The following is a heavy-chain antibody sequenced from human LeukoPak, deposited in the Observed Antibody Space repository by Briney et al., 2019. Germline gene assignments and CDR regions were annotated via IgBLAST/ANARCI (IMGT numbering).Heavy chain of an antibody. D-gene: IGHD3-9*01. Sequence: GGSLRLSCAASGFTVSSKYMSWVRQAPGKGLEWVSVIYSGGSTYYADSVKGRFTISRDDSKNTVDLQMNSLRVEDTAVYYCARKTGYSRGNAFDIWGQGTMVTVSS. V-gene: IGHV3-53*01. CDR2: IYSGGST. CDR1: GFTVSSKY. CDR3: ARKTGYSRGNAFDI. J-gene: IGHJ3*02.